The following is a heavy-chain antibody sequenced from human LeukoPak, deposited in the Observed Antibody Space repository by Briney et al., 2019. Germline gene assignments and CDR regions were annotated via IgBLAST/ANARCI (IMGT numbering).Heavy chain of an antibody. CDR1: GYTFTGYY. Sequence: GASVKVSCKASGYTFTGYYIHWVRQAPGQGLEWMGWINPNSGGTNYAQKFQGRVTMTRDTSISTAYMELSRLRSDDTAVYYCASGPQGGFLEWLYFDYWGQGTLVTVSS. CDR2: INPNSGGT. J-gene: IGHJ4*02. CDR3: ASGPQGGFLEWLYFDY. D-gene: IGHD3-3*01. V-gene: IGHV1-2*02.